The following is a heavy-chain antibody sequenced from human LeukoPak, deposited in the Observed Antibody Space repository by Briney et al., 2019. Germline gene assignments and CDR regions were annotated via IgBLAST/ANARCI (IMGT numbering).Heavy chain of an antibody. J-gene: IGHJ4*02. CDR2: ISSSSSYI. V-gene: IGHV3-21*01. D-gene: IGHD6-13*01. CDR3: AREYSSPGDFDY. CDR1: GFNFNDAA. Sequence: GGSLRLSCAASGFNFNDAAMTWVRQAPGKGLEWVSSISSSSSYIYYADSVKGRFTISRDNAKNSLYLQMNSLRAEDTAVYYCAREYSSPGDFDYWGQGTLVTVSS.